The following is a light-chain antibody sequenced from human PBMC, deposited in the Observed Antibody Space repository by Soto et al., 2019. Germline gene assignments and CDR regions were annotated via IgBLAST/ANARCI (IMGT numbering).Light chain of an antibody. Sequence: QSALTQPASVSGSPGQSITISCTGTSSDVGGYNYVSWYQQHPGKAPKLMIYEVSNRPSGVSNRFSGFKSGNTAALTISGLQAEDEADYYYSSYTSSSTRVFGGGTKLPVL. J-gene: IGLJ3*02. CDR3: SSYTSSSTRV. CDR1: SSDVGGYNY. CDR2: EVS. V-gene: IGLV2-14*01.